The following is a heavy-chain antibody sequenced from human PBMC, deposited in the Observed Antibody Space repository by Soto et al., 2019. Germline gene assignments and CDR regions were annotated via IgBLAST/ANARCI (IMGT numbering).Heavy chain of an antibody. D-gene: IGHD2-2*01. J-gene: IGHJ5*02. CDR1: GGSFSGYY. CDR3: ARGPARIVVPAAIPWFDP. CDR2: INHSGSS. V-gene: IGHV4-34*01. Sequence: QVQLQQWGAGLLKPSETLSLTCAVYGGSFSGYYWSWIRQPPGKGLEWIGEINHSGSSNYNPSLKSRVTIAVNTSKNQFSQKLTAVTAADTAVYYCARGPARIVVPAAIPWFDPWGQGNLVTVPS.